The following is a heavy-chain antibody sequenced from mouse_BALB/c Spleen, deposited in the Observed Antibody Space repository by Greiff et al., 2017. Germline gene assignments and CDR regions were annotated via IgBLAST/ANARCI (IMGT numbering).Heavy chain of an antibody. Sequence: EVKLMESGGGLVKPGGSLKLSCAASGFAFSSYDMSWVRQTPEKRLEWVAYISSGGGSTYYPDTVKGRFTISRDNAKNTLYLQMSSLKSEDTAMYYCARPLLGYDPFAYWGQGTLVTVSA. CDR2: ISSGGGST. J-gene: IGHJ3*01. D-gene: IGHD2-2*01. CDR1: GFAFSSYD. CDR3: ARPLLGYDPFAY. V-gene: IGHV5-12-1*01.